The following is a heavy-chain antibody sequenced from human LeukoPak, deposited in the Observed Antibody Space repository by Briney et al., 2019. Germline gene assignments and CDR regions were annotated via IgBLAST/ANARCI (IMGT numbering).Heavy chain of an antibody. CDR3: ASHSLQDHWFDP. V-gene: IGHV4-30-4*01. Sequence: PSETLSLTCTVSGGSISSGDYYWSWIRQSPGKGLEWIGYIYDSGSTDYNPSLKSRVTISVYTSKNQVSLKLRSVTAADTAVYYCASHSLQDHWFDPWGPGTQVTVSS. CDR2: IYDSGST. D-gene: IGHD6-13*01. CDR1: GGSISSGDYY. J-gene: IGHJ5*02.